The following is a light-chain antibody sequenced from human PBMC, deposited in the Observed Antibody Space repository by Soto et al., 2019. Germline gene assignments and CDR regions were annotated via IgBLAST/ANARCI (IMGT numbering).Light chain of an antibody. Sequence: EIVMTQSPATLSVSPRERATLSCRASQSVSSNLAWYQQKPGQAPRLLIYGASTRATGIPDRFSGRGSGTDFTLTISRLEPEDFAVYYCQQYGSSPGAFGQGTNVDI. CDR3: QQYGSSPGA. CDR1: QSVSSN. J-gene: IGKJ1*01. CDR2: GAS. V-gene: IGKV3-20*01.